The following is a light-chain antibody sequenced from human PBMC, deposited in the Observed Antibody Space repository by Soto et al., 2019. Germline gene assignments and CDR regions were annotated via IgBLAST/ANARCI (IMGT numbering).Light chain of an antibody. Sequence: QSVLTRPPSVSSGPGQKVTISCSGSTSNIGSNYVSWYQQFPGTAHKLLIFESNKRPSGIPDRYSGSKSGTSATLGITGLHTGDEADYYCGTWDNSLGAWEFGGGTKLTVL. J-gene: IGLJ3*02. CDR3: GTWDNSLGAWE. CDR2: ESN. V-gene: IGLV1-51*02. CDR1: TSNIGSNY.